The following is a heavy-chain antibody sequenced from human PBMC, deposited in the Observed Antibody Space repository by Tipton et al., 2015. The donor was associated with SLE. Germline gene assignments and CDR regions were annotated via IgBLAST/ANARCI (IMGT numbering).Heavy chain of an antibody. Sequence: SLRLSCTASGFTFGDYAVSWVRQAPGGGLEWISYISIGATSTLYSDSVKGRFTISRDDAKNSLFLQMNSLRAEDTAVYYCATDLPGDRDLDYWGQGTPVTVSS. D-gene: IGHD7-27*01. V-gene: IGHV3-48*03. CDR1: GFTFGDYA. J-gene: IGHJ4*02. CDR2: ISIGATST. CDR3: ATDLPGDRDLDY.